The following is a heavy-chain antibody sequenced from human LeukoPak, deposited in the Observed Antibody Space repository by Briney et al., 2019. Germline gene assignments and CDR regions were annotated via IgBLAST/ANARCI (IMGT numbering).Heavy chain of an antibody. D-gene: IGHD2-2*01. Sequence: ASVKVSCKASGYTFTSYYMHWVRQAPGQGLEWMGIINPSGGSTSYAQKFQGRVTMTRDTSTSTVYMELSSLRSEDTAVYYCASYQRLEEGPPYYYYGMDVWGQGTTVTVS. J-gene: IGHJ6*02. V-gene: IGHV1-46*01. CDR3: ASYQRLEEGPPYYYYGMDV. CDR2: INPSGGST. CDR1: GYTFTSYY.